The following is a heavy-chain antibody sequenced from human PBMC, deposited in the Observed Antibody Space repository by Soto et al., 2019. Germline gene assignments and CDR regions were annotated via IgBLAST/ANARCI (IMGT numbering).Heavy chain of an antibody. D-gene: IGHD2-15*01. J-gene: IGHJ4*02. CDR2: ITGSTGNT. V-gene: IGHV3-23*01. Sequence: GGSLRLPCAASGFTFSSYAMSWVRQAPGKGLEWVSAITGSTGNTYYADSVKGRFTIYRDNFKNTLYLQMNSLRAEDTAVFYCAKGTRASCSGASCYPFDYWGQGTQVTVSS. CDR1: GFTFSSYA. CDR3: AKGTRASCSGASCYPFDY.